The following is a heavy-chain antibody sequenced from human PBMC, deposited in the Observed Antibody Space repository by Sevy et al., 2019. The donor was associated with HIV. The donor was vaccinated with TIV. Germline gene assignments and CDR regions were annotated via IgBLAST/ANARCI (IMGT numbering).Heavy chain of an antibody. J-gene: IGHJ6*02. CDR1: GFTFSDYY. CDR3: ARGGSSWYGDYYYYGMDV. Sequence: GGSLRLSCAASGFTFSDYYMSWIRQAPGKGLEWVSYISSSGSTIYYADSVKGRFTISRDKAKNSLYLQMNSLRAEDTAVYYCARGGSSWYGDYYYYGMDVWGQGTTVTVSS. V-gene: IGHV3-11*01. D-gene: IGHD6-13*01. CDR2: ISSSGSTI.